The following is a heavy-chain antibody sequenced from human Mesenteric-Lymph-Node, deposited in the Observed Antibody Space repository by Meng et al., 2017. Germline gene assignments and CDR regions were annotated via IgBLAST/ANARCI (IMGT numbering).Heavy chain of an antibody. CDR1: GYSISSGYY. D-gene: IGHD6-19*01. CDR2: IDHSGST. V-gene: IGHV4-38-2*02. Sequence: SETLSLTWAVSGYSISSGYYWGWIRQPPGRGLEWIGSIDHSGSTYYNPSLKSRVTISVDTSKNQFSLKLSSVTAADTAVYYCARDMGSGSGWWEVAAGDENWFDPWGQGTLVTVSS. CDR3: ARDMGSGSGWWEVAAGDENWFDP. J-gene: IGHJ5*02.